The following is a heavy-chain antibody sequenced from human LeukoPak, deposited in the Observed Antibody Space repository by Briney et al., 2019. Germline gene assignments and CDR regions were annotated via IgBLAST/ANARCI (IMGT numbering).Heavy chain of an antibody. Sequence: PGGSLRLSCVASGFTLRSYEMNWVPQAPGKGLEWVSYIDSSGNSISYADSVKGRFTISRDNAKNSLYLQMNSLRAEDTAVYYCARDGYSYGMVFDYWGQGTLVTVSS. CDR1: GFTLRSYE. CDR3: ARDGYSYGMVFDY. J-gene: IGHJ4*02. V-gene: IGHV3-48*03. D-gene: IGHD5-18*01. CDR2: IDSSGNSI.